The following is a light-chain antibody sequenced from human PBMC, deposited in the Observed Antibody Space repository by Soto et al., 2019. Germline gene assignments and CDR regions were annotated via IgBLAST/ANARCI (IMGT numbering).Light chain of an antibody. CDR1: QSVSSN. J-gene: IGKJ5*01. V-gene: IGKV3-15*01. Sequence: EIVMRQSPATLSVAPGERATLSCRASQSVSSNLAWYQQKPGQAPRLLIYGASTRATGIPARFSGSGSGTDFTLTIIRLEPEDFEVYYCQQYNNWPITFGQGTRLEIK. CDR3: QQYNNWPIT. CDR2: GAS.